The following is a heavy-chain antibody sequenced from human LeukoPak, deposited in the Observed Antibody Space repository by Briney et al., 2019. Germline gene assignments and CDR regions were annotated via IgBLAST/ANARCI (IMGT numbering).Heavy chain of an antibody. CDR1: GGSISSGGYY. CDR2: IHNSGST. CDR3: ARGEYYGSGSYYPGDY. J-gene: IGHJ4*02. V-gene: IGHV4-31*01. D-gene: IGHD3-10*01. Sequence: PSQTLSLTCTVSGGSISSGGYYWSWIRQHPGKGLEWIVYIHNSGSTYYNPSLKSPVSISVDTSKSHFSLRLSSVTAADTAVYYCARGEYYGSGSYYPGDYWGQGTLVTVSS.